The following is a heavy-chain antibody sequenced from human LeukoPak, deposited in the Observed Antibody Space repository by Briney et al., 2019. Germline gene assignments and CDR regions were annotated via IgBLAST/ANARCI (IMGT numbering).Heavy chain of an antibody. D-gene: IGHD6-13*01. CDR2: INPNTGGT. CDR3: ARDRDIAAAGETSMNDY. CDR1: GYTFSGYY. J-gene: IGHJ4*02. V-gene: IGHV1-2*02. Sequence: ASVKVSCKASGYTFSGYYIHWVRQAPGQGLEWMGWINPNTGGTKYAQRFQDRVTMTRDTSISTAYMEVSRLRYDDTAVYYCARDRDIAAAGETSMNDYWGQGTLVTVSS.